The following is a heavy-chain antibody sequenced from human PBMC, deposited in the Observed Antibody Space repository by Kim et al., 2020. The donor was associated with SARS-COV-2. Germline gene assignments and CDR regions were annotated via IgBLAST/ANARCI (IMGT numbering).Heavy chain of an antibody. D-gene: IGHD6-19*01. J-gene: IGHJ2*01. V-gene: IGHV3-15*01. CDR3: TTAPLIAVADDWYFDL. Sequence: PVKGRFTISRDDSKNTLYLQMNSLKTEDTAVYYCTTAPLIAVADDWYFDLWGRGTLVTVSS.